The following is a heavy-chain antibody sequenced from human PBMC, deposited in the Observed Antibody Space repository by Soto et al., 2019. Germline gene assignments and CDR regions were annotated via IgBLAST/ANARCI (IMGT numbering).Heavy chain of an antibody. CDR3: TTAENYYDSSSFDY. J-gene: IGHJ4*02. D-gene: IGHD3-22*01. CDR2: IKSKTDGGTT. Sequence: GGSLRLSCVASGFTFNNAWMNWVRQAPGKGLEWVGRIKSKTDGGTTDYAALVKGRFTISRDDSKTTLYLQMNGLKTEDTAVYYCTTAENYYDSSSFDYWGQGTLVNVSS. V-gene: IGHV3-15*01. CDR1: GFTFNNAW.